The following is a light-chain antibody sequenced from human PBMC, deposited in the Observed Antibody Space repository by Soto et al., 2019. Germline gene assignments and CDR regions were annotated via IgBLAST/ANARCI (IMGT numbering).Light chain of an antibody. CDR3: QSYDSSLGVV. CDR2: GNS. V-gene: IGLV1-40*01. J-gene: IGLJ2*01. Sequence: QAVVTQPPSVSGGPGQRVTISCTGSSSNIGAGYDVHWYQQLPGTAPKLLIYGNSNRPSGVPDRFSGSKSGTSASLAITGLQAEDEADYYCQSYDSSLGVVFGGRTKLTVL. CDR1: SSNIGAGYD.